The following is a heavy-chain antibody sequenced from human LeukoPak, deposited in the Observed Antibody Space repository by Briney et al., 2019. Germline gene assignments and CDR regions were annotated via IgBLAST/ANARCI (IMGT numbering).Heavy chain of an antibody. CDR1: GFTFDDYA. CDR2: ISWNSGSI. Sequence: GGSLRLSCAASGFTFDDYAMHWVRQAPGKGLEWVSGISWNSGSIGYADSVKGRFTISRDNAKNSLYLQMNSLRAEDTALYYCAKDIGKFSLDAFDFWGQGTMVTVSS. D-gene: IGHD3-3*02. J-gene: IGHJ3*01. V-gene: IGHV3-9*01. CDR3: AKDIGKFSLDAFDF.